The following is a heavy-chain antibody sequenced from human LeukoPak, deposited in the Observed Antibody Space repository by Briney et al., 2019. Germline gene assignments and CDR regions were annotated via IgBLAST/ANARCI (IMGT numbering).Heavy chain of an antibody. V-gene: IGHV4-34*01. CDR2: INRSGRA. Sequence: SETLTLTCAVYGGSFSGDYWSWIRQPPGKGLEWIGDINRSGRAVYNTSLKSRVIISVDTSKNQFSLMLTSVTAADTAVYYCARHVDTAVVLYFDYWGHGALVTVSS. CDR3: ARHVDTAVVLYFDY. J-gene: IGHJ4*01. D-gene: IGHD5-18*01. CDR1: GGSFSGDY.